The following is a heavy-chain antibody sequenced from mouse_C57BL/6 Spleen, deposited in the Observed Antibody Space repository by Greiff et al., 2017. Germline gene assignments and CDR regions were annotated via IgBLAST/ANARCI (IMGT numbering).Heavy chain of an antibody. Sequence: QVQLQQPGAELVKPGASVKLSCKASGYTFTSYWMHWVKQRPGQGLEWIGMIHPNSGSTNYNEKFKSKATLTVAKSSSTAYMQLSSLTSEDSAVXYCAINWDGGAMDYWGQGTSVTVSS. J-gene: IGHJ4*01. CDR3: AINWDGGAMDY. CDR2: IHPNSGST. CDR1: GYTFTSYW. D-gene: IGHD4-1*01. V-gene: IGHV1-64*01.